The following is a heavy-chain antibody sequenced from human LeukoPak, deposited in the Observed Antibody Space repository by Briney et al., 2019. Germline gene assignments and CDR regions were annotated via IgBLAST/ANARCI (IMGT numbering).Heavy chain of an antibody. CDR1: GLTFSGYA. CDR3: AKIGIDEAVAGTLYD. Sequence: PGGSLRLSCAASGLTFSGYAMHWVRQAPGKGLEYFSAISSNGSSTYYANSVKGRFTISRDNSKNTLYLQMGSLRGEDTAVYYCAKIGIDEAVAGTLYDWGQGTLVTVSS. D-gene: IGHD6-19*01. CDR2: ISSNGSST. V-gene: IGHV3-64*01. J-gene: IGHJ4*02.